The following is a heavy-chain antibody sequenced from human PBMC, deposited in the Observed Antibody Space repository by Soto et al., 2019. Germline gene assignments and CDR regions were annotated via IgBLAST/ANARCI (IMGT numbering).Heavy chain of an antibody. D-gene: IGHD3-10*01. CDR3: ARARRMVRGVISYYYYYGMDV. CDR2: INHSGST. CDR1: GGSFSGYY. Sequence: SETLCLTCAVYGGSFSGYYWSWIRQPPGKGLEWIGEINHSGSTNYNPSLKSRVTISVDTSKNQFSLKLSSVTAADTAVYYCARARRMVRGVISYYYYYGMDVWGQGTTVTVSS. V-gene: IGHV4-34*01. J-gene: IGHJ6*02.